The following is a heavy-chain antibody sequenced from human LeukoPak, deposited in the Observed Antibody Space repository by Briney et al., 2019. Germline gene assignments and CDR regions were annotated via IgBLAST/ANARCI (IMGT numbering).Heavy chain of an antibody. CDR3: VSHDYEAFDI. CDR1: GFTFSSYS. D-gene: IGHD4-17*01. CDR2: ISSSSTI. J-gene: IGHJ3*02. Sequence: GGSLRLSCAASGFTFSSYSMNWVRQAPGKGLEWVSYISSSSTIYYADSVKGRFTISRDNAKNSLYLQMNSLRAEDTAVYYCVSHDYEAFDIWGQGTMVTVSS. V-gene: IGHV3-48*01.